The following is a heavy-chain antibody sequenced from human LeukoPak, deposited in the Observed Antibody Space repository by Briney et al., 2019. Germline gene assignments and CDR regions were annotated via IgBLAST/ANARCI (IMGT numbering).Heavy chain of an antibody. D-gene: IGHD3-10*01. CDR2: IYDSGST. CDR1: GYSISSGYY. J-gene: IGHJ5*02. Sequence: PSETLSLTGAGSGYSISSGYYWGRIRQHPGKGLEWIGRIYDSGSTYYSPSLKSRVTISVAISKNQFTLKLSSVTAADTAVYYCARGPITVLRGVLPALYWFDPWGQGTLVTVSS. V-gene: IGHV4-38-2*01. CDR3: ARGPITVLRGVLPALYWFDP.